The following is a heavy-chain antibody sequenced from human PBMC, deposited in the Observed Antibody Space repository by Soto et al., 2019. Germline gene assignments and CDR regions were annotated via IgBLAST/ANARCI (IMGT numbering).Heavy chain of an antibody. CDR1: GFIFRSYA. D-gene: IGHD3-10*01. CDR3: VKGRYYGSGSYYNRLDY. CDR2: ISSDGDST. V-gene: IGHV3-64D*06. Sequence: GSLRLSCSASGFIFRSYAMHWVRQAPGKGLEYVSAISSDGDSTYSADSVKDRFTISRDNSKNTLYLQMRSLKPEDTAVYYCVKGRYYGSGSYYNRLDYWGQGT. J-gene: IGHJ4*02.